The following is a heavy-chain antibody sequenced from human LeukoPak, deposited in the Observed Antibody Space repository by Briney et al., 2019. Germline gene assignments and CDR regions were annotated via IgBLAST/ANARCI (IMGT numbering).Heavy chain of an antibody. Sequence: SETLSLTCTVSGASISSYYWSWIRQPAGKGLEWIGRIYGDGNTNYNPSLNSRVTMSLDTSKKQFSLNLSSLTAADTAVYYCAKDKSIGYYGSGSYPRFDYWGQGTLVTVSS. V-gene: IGHV4-4*07. CDR3: AKDKSIGYYGSGSYPRFDY. CDR2: IYGDGNT. CDR1: GASISSYY. D-gene: IGHD3-10*01. J-gene: IGHJ4*02.